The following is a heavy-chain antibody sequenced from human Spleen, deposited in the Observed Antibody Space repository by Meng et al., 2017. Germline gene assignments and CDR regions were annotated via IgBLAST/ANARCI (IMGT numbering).Heavy chain of an antibody. CDR2: INDDGANT. J-gene: IGHJ4*02. CDR3: AKDVGGEAYFNY. Sequence: VQLLDSGGGLVQPGGSLRPSCAASGFAFSSYGMSWVRQAPGKGLEWVSTINDDGANTHYADSVKGRFTISRDNSKSTLYLQMNSLRVEDTALYYCAKDVGGEAYFNYWGQGTLVTVSS. CDR1: GFAFSSYG. V-gene: IGHV3-23*01. D-gene: IGHD2-21*01.